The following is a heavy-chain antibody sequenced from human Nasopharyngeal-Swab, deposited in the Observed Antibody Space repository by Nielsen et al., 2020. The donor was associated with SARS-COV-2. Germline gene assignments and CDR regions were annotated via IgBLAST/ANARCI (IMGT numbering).Heavy chain of an antibody. D-gene: IGHD6-6*01. CDR2: ISWDGGST. Sequence: GESLKISCAASGFTFDDYTMHWVRQAPGKGLEWVSLISWDGGSTYYADSVKGRFTTSRDNSKNSLYLQMNSLRTEDTALYYCAKDIVEYSSSSPGYWGQGTLVTVSS. CDR3: AKDIVEYSSSSPGY. CDR1: GFTFDDYT. V-gene: IGHV3-43*01. J-gene: IGHJ4*02.